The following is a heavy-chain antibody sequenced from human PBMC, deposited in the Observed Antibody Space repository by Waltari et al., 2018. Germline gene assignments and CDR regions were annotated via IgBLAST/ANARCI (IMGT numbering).Heavy chain of an antibody. CDR1: GGSISSYY. V-gene: IGHV4-4*07. D-gene: IGHD2-21*01. CDR2: IYTSGST. Sequence: QVQLQESGPGLVKPSETLSLTCTVSGGSISSYYWSWIRQPAGKGLEWIGRIYTSGSTNSNPSSKSRVTMSVDTSKNQFSLKLSSVTAADTAVYYCAREAPAYCGGDCYSGPFDYWGQGTLVTVSS. CDR3: AREAPAYCGGDCYSGPFDY. J-gene: IGHJ4*02.